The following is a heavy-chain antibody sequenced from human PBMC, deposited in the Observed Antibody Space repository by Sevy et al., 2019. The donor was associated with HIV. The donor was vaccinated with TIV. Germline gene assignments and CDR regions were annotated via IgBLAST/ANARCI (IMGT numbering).Heavy chain of an antibody. J-gene: IGHJ3*02. CDR2: INWNGDST. Sequence: GGSLRLSCAASGFTFDDYGMSWVRQVPGKGLEWVSNINWNGDSTGYGHSVKGRFTISRDNAKNSLYLQMNSLRAEDTALYHCARRKTTVITGNAFDIWGQGTMVTVSS. D-gene: IGHD4-4*01. CDR1: GFTFDDYG. CDR3: ARRKTTVITGNAFDI. V-gene: IGHV3-20*01.